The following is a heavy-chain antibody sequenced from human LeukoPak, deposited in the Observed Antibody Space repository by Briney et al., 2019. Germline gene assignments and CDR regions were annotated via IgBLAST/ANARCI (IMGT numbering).Heavy chain of an antibody. CDR1: GFTFSSYA. V-gene: IGHV3-23*01. D-gene: IGHD3-10*01. J-gene: IGHJ5*02. CDR2: ISGSGGST. Sequence: GGSLRLSCAASGFTFSSYAMSWVRQAPGKGLEWVSAISGSGGSTYYADSVKGRFTISRDNSKNTLYPQMNSLRAEDTAVYYCAQGVEFPSRWFDPSGQGTLVTVSS. CDR3: AQGVEFPSRWFDP.